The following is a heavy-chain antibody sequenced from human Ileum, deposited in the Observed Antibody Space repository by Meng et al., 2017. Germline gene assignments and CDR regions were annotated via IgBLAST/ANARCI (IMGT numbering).Heavy chain of an antibody. CDR2: IYEGGST. V-gene: IGHV4-39*07. J-gene: IGHJ4*02. CDR3: SRGPPPRYCSGATCTFDY. CDR1: GGSIKSNSYS. D-gene: IGHD2-15*01. Sequence: SETLSLTCTVSGGSIKSNSYSWGWILQSPGKGLEWIGSIYEGGSTFYNPSLKSRVTISADTSNNQFSLRLRSLTAADTAVYYCSRGPPPRYCSGATCTFDYWGPGSLVTVSS.